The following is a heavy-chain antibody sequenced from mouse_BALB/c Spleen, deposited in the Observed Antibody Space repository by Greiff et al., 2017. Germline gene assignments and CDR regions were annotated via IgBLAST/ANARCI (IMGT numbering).Heavy chain of an antibody. Sequence: QVQLQQPGAELVKPGASVKLSCKASGYTFTSYWMHWVKKRPGQGLEWIGEINPSNGRTNYNEKFKSKATLTVDKSSSTAYMQLSSLTSEDSAVYYCAREPPLYDVFAYWGQGTLVTVSA. CDR3: AREPPLYDVFAY. D-gene: IGHD2-12*01. V-gene: IGHV1S81*02. CDR1: GYTFTSYW. J-gene: IGHJ3*01. CDR2: INPSNGRT.